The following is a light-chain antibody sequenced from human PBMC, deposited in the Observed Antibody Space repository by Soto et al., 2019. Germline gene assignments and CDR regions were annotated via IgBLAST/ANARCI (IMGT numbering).Light chain of an antibody. CDR1: QTISSSY. Sequence: EIVLTQSPGILSLSAGERATLSCRVSQTISSSYLAWYQQKPGQAPRLLIFGASSRATGIPDRFSASXSGTDFTLTISRLEPEDFAVYYWQQYAQATLTFGKGKKADSK. CDR3: QQYAQATLT. V-gene: IGKV3-20*01. CDR2: GAS. J-gene: IGKJ1*01.